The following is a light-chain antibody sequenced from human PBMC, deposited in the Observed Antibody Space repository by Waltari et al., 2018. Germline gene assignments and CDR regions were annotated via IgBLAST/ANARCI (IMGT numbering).Light chain of an antibody. J-gene: IGLJ1*01. V-gene: IGLV2-14*01. CDR3: SSYTSSSIPYV. CDR1: SSDVGGYNH. CDR2: EVS. Sequence: QSALTQAASVSGTPGQSITISCTGTSSDVGGYNHVSWYQHHPGKAPKLIISEVSNRPSGVSYRFSGSKSGNTASLTISGLQAEDEADYYCSSYTSSSIPYVFGTGTKVTVL.